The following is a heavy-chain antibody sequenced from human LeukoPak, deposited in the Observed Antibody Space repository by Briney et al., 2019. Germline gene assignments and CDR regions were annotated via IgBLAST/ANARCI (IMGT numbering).Heavy chain of an antibody. D-gene: IGHD5-24*01. CDR2: INAGNGNT. Sequence: GASVTVSCKASGYSFTSYAMHWVRQAPGQRLEWMGWINAGNGNTKYSQEFQGRVTITRDTSATTAYMELSSLRSEDMAVYYCARVLATDDAFDIWGQGTMVTVSS. CDR1: GYSFTSYA. CDR3: ARVLATDDAFDI. J-gene: IGHJ3*02. V-gene: IGHV1-3*03.